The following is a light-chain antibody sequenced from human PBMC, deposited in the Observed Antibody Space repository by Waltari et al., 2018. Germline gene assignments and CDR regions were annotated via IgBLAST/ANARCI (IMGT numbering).Light chain of an antibody. J-gene: IGKJ1*01. CDR1: QGVSRT. Sequence: EIVLTQSPGTLSLSPGERATLSCRASQGVSRTLAWYQQKPGQAPRLLISGASTMATGIPDRFSGSGSGTDFSLTISRLDPEDFAVYYCQHYVRLPVTFGQGTKVEIK. CDR2: GAS. V-gene: IGKV3-20*01. CDR3: QHYVRLPVT.